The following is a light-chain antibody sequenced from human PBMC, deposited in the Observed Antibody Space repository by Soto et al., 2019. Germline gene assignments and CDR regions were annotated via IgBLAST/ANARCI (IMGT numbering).Light chain of an antibody. V-gene: IGKV3-20*01. CDR2: AVS. CDR3: QHYGKSPQYT. CDR1: QSVSSSY. J-gene: IGKJ2*01. Sequence: EIVLTQSPGTLSSSPGERATLSCRASQSVSSSYLAWYQQKPGQAPRLLIYAVSSRATGIPDRFSGSGSGTDFNLTIRRLEPEDFAVYYCQHYGKSPQYTFGQGTKVDIK.